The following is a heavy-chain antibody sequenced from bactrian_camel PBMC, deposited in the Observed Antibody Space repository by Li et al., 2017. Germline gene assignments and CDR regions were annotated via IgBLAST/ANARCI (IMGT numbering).Heavy chain of an antibody. CDR2: IDSNGIA. CDR1: GFTYSEYC. V-gene: IGHV3S66*01. D-gene: IGHD2*01. Sequence: DVQLVESGGGSVQAGGSLRLSCVVSGFTYSEYCMGWFRQAPGKEREGVAAIDSNGIASYADSVKGRFTVSRDNANNTVNLMMNSLKPEDTGLYYCAALYTGTSGCYSTSLAPASFEHWGQGTQVTVSS. J-gene: IGHJ4*01. CDR3: AALYTGTSGCYSTSLAPASFEH.